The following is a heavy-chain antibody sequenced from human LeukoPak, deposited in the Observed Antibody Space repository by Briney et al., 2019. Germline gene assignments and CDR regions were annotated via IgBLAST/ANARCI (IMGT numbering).Heavy chain of an antibody. Sequence: SETLSLTCTVPGGSISSSSYYWGWIRQPPGKGLEWIGSIYYSGSTYYNPSLKSRVTISVDTSKNQFSLKLSSVTAADTAVYYCARGRVAARPNARWGQGTLVTVSS. CDR1: GGSISSSSYY. D-gene: IGHD6-6*01. CDR2: IYYSGST. J-gene: IGHJ4*02. CDR3: ARGRVAARPNAR. V-gene: IGHV4-39*07.